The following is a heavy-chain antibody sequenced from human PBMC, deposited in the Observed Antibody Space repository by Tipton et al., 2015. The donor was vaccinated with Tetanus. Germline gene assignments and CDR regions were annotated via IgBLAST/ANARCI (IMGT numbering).Heavy chain of an antibody. CDR3: ARANYDFPKKGPFDS. D-gene: IGHD3-3*01. CDR2: VSYSGST. V-gene: IGHV4-61*01. J-gene: IGHJ4*02. CDR1: GGSVRSGSYY. Sequence: QLVQSGAEVKPSETLSLTCTVSGGSVRSGSYYWNWIRQPPGKGLEWIGYVSYSGSTNPNYSLKSRITISQDTSKNQFSLRLTSVTAADTAVYYCARANYDFPKKGPFDSWGQGSLVIVSS.